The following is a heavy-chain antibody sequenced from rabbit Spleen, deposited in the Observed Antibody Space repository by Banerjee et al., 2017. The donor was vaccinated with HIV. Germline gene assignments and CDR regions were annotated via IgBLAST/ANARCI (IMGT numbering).Heavy chain of an antibody. D-gene: IGHD6-1*01. CDR2: IYGGGSGDTS. Sequence: QEQLVESGGGLVKPGASLTLTCKASGFDFSSSYYMCWVRQAPGKGLEWIACIYGGGSGDTSYYASWAKGRFTISKTSSTTLTLQMTSLTAADTATYFCARLGHADYPYAYGLKLWGQGTLVTVS. CDR1: GFDFSSSYY. V-gene: IGHV1S45*01. CDR3: ARLGHADYPYAYGLKL. J-gene: IGHJ3*01.